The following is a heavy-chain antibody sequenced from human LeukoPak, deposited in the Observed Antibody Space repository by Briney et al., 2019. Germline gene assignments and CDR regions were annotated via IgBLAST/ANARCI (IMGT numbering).Heavy chain of an antibody. J-gene: IGHJ4*02. CDR1: GFTFSSYA. CDR3: AKTQGPSIAARHQTRTDY. Sequence: GGSLRLSCAASGFTFSSYAMSWVRQAPGKGLEWVSAISGSGGSTYYADSVKGRFTISRDNSKNTLYLQMNSLRAEDTAVYYCAKTQGPSIAARHQTRTDYWGQGTLVTVSS. D-gene: IGHD6-6*01. CDR2: ISGSGGST. V-gene: IGHV3-23*01.